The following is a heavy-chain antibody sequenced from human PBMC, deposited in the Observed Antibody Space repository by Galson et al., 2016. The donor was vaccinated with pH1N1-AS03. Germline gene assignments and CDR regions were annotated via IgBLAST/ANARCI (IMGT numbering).Heavy chain of an antibody. CDR2: ISADGINT. CDR1: GFTFNTYA. J-gene: IGHJ3*01. CDR3: AKTTGGVSNLGAFDV. D-gene: IGHD3-16*01. Sequence: SLRLSCAASGFTFNTYAMNWVRQAPGKGLEWVSSISADGINTYYADSLKGRFTISRDNSRNTVSLQMNSLRVEDTAVYYCAKTTGGVSNLGAFDVWGQGTMVTVSS. V-gene: IGHV3-23*01.